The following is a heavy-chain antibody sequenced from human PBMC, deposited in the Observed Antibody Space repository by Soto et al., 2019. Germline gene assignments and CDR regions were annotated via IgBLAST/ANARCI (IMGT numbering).Heavy chain of an antibody. CDR3: ARDTLWFGEFTYYYGMDV. V-gene: IGHV3-33*01. CDR2: IWYDGSNK. D-gene: IGHD3-10*01. Sequence: GGSLRLSCAASGFTFSSYGMHWVRQAPGKGLEWVAVIWYDGSNKYYADSVKGRFTISRDNSKNTLYLQMNSLRAEDTAVYYCARDTLWFGEFTYYYGMDVWGQGTTVTVSS. J-gene: IGHJ6*02. CDR1: GFTFSSYG.